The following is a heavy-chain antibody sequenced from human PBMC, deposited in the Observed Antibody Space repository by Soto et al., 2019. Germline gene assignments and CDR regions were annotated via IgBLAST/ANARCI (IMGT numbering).Heavy chain of an antibody. Sequence: EVQLLESGGALVQPGWSLRLSCAASGFTFSNYAISWVRQAPGKGLEWVSSINVGGDDTYYADSVKGRFTISRDNSKNTSYLQMSILRADDAALYFCAKTVGSSRYFDLWGRGTLVTVSS. J-gene: IGHJ2*01. CDR2: INVGGDDT. V-gene: IGHV3-23*01. CDR1: GFTFSNYA. CDR3: AKTVGSSRYFDL. D-gene: IGHD3-10*01.